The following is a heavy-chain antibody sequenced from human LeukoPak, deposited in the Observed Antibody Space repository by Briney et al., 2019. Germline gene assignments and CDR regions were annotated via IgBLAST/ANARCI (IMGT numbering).Heavy chain of an antibody. CDR3: ARDPSGLGQLGPTGRLPKRGFDY. D-gene: IGHD6-6*01. CDR2: ISAYNGNT. CDR1: GYTFTSYG. V-gene: IGHV1-18*01. Sequence: ASVKVSCKASGYTFTSYGISWVRQAPGQGLEWMGWISAYNGNTNYAQKLQGRVTMTTDTSTSTAYMELRSLRSDDTAVYYCARDPSGLGQLGPTGRLPKRGFDYWGQGTLVTVSS. J-gene: IGHJ4*02.